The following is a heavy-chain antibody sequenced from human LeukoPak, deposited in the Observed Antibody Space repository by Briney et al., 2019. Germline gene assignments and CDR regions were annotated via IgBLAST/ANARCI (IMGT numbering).Heavy chain of an antibody. V-gene: IGHV3-30-3*01. J-gene: IGHJ4*02. CDR1: GFTFSSYA. CDR3: ARASSGWYPLDY. Sequence: SGGSLRLSCAASGFTFSSYAMHWVRHAPGKGLEWVAVISYDGSNKYYADSVKGRFTISRDNSKNTLYLQMNSLRAEDTAVYYCARASSGWYPLDYWGQGTLVTVSS. D-gene: IGHD6-19*01. CDR2: ISYDGSNK.